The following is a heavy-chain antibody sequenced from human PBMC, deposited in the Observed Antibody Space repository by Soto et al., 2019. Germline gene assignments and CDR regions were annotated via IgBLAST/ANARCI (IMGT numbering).Heavy chain of an antibody. Sequence: QVQLVQSGAEVKKPGSSVKVSCKASGGTFSSHVFNWVRQAPGQGLEWMGGIMPIIGTANYAQKFQGRVTITEDESPSIAYMELSSLRSEDTAVYYCARDLEFRDGNISHLDYWGQGTLVTVSS. D-gene: IGHD3-10*01. CDR3: ARDLEFRDGNISHLDY. CDR1: GGTFSSHV. J-gene: IGHJ4*02. V-gene: IGHV1-69*01. CDR2: IMPIIGTA.